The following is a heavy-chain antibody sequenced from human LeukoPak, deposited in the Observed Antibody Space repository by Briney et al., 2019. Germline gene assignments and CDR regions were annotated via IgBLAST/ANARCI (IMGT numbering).Heavy chain of an antibody. D-gene: IGHD3-9*01. J-gene: IGHJ3*01. CDR1: GFTFSSYE. CDR3: ARVLRYFDWLPGN. CDR2: ISSSGSTI. V-gene: IGHV3-48*03. Sequence: GGSLRLSCAASGFTFSSYEMNWVRQAPGKGLEWVSYISSSGSTIYYADSVKGRFTISRDNAENSLYLQMNSLRAEDTAVYYCARVLRYFDWLPGNWGQGTMVTVSS.